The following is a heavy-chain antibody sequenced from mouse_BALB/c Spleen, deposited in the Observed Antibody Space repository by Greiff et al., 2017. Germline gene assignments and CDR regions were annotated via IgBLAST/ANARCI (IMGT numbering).Heavy chain of an antibody. V-gene: IGHV5-9-4*01. D-gene: IGHD1-1*01. CDR2: ISSGGSYT. CDR1: GFTFSSYA. J-gene: IGHJ2*01. CDR3: ARETVSYFDY. Sequence: EVKLVESGGGLVKPGGSLKLSCAASGFTFSSYAMSWVRQSPEKRLEWVAEISSGGSYTYYPDTVTGRFTISRDNAKNTLYLEMSSLRSEDTAMYYCARETVSYFDYWGQGTTLTVSS.